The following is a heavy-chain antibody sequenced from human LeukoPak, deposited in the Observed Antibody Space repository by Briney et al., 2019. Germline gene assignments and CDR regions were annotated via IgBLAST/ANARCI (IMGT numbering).Heavy chain of an antibody. J-gene: IGHJ6*02. CDR2: INPNGGGI. Sequence: ASVKVSCKASGYTFTGYFIHWVRQAPGQGLEWMGWINPNGGGINYAQKFQGRVTMTRDTSISTAYMELSRVRSDDTAVYYCARDFGEDIALVLYGMDVWGQGTTVTVSS. V-gene: IGHV1-2*02. CDR3: ARDFGEDIALVLYGMDV. CDR1: GYTFTGYF. D-gene: IGHD5-18*01.